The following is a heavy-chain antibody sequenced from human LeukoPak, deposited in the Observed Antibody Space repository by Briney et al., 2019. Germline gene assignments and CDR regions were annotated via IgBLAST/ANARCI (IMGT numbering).Heavy chain of an antibody. CDR2: IFSNDEK. CDR3: ARIQDSSGPHHSYVFDI. Sequence: SGPTLVNPTETLTLTCTVSGFSLRNARMGVSWIRQPPGKALEWLSHIFSNDEKSYSTSLKSRLTISKDTSKSQVVLTMTNMDPVDTATYYCARIQDSSGPHHSYVFDIWGQGTIVTVSS. D-gene: IGHD6-19*01. CDR1: GFSLRNARMG. J-gene: IGHJ3*02. V-gene: IGHV2-26*01.